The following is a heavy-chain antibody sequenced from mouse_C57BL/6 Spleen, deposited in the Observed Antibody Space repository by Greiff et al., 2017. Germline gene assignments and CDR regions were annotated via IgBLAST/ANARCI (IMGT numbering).Heavy chain of an antibody. CDR2: IYPGNGDT. Sequence: QVQLQQSGAELVRPGASVKMSCKASGYTFTSYNMHWVKQTPRQGLEWIGAIYPGNGDTSYNQKFKGKATLSVDKSYSTAYMQLSSLTSEDSAVYFCAREEENYGPKAMDYWGQGTSVTVSS. CDR1: GYTFTSYN. J-gene: IGHJ4*01. V-gene: IGHV1-12*01. D-gene: IGHD1-2*01. CDR3: AREEENYGPKAMDY.